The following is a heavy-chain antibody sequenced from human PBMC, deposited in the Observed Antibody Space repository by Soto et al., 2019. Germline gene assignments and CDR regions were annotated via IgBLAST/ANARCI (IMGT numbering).Heavy chain of an antibody. CDR1: GFTFSSYS. D-gene: IGHD6-13*01. J-gene: IGHJ4*02. CDR3: ARVGSSRTFDY. Sequence: GGSLRLSCAASGFTFSSYSMNWVRQAPGKGLEWVSSISSSSSYIYYADSVKGRFTISRDNAKNSLYLQMNSLRVEDTAVYYCARVGSSRTFDYWGQGTLVTVSS. CDR2: ISSSSSYI. V-gene: IGHV3-21*01.